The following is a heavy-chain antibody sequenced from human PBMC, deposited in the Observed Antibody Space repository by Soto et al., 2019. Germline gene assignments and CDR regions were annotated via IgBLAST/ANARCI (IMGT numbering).Heavy chain of an antibody. J-gene: IGHJ3*02. D-gene: IGHD1-26*01. CDR2: INPTSGGT. Sequence: QVQLVQSGAEVRNPGASVKVSCKGSGYTFTGYYIHWVRQAPGQGLEWMGWINPTSGGTKYAQKFQGRVTRTRDTSVNTASMELSSLRSDDTAVYYCARRRRSSAIYRAFDIWGQGTMVTVSS. V-gene: IGHV1-2*02. CDR3: ARRRRSSAIYRAFDI. CDR1: GYTFTGYY.